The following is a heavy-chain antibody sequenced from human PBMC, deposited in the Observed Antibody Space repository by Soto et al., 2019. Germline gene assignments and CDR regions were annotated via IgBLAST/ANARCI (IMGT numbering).Heavy chain of an antibody. CDR2: LYYSDNT. Sequence: SETLSLTCTVSGGSISPFYWSWVRQPPGKGLEWIGYLYYSDNTNYNPSLKSRVTISVDASKNQVSLRLTSVTAADTAVYYCARVGGVAARTFDYWGQGTVVTAPQ. CDR3: ARVGGVAARTFDY. V-gene: IGHV4-59*01. D-gene: IGHD3-16*01. CDR1: GGSISPFY. J-gene: IGHJ4*02.